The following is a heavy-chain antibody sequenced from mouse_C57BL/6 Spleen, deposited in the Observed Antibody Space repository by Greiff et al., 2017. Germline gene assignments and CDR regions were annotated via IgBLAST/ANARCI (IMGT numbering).Heavy chain of an antibody. D-gene: IGHD1-1*01. CDR1: GYSITSGYY. J-gene: IGHJ4*01. CDR3: ARDSTTVVALDY. V-gene: IGHV3-6*01. CDR2: ISYDGSN. Sequence: EVKLMESGPGLVKPSQSLSLTCSVTGYSITSGYYWNWIRQFPGNKLEWMGYISYDGSNNYNPSLKNRISITRDTSKNQFFLKLNSVTTEDTATYYCARDSTTVVALDYWGQGTSVTVSS.